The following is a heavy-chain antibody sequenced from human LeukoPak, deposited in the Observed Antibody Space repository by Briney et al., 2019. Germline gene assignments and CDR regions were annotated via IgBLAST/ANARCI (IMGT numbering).Heavy chain of an antibody. J-gene: IGHJ5*02. CDR1: GGSISSYY. Sequence: PSETLSLTCTVSGGSISSYYWSWIRQPPGKGLEWIGYIYYSGSTNYNPSLKSRVTISVDTSKNQFSLKLSSVTAADTAVYYCARSGYSGPWGQGTLVTVSS. D-gene: IGHD5-12*01. V-gene: IGHV4-59*01. CDR2: IYYSGST. CDR3: ARSGYSGP.